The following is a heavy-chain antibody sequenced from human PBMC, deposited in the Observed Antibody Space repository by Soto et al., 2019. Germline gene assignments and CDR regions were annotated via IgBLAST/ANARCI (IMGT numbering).Heavy chain of an antibody. CDR2: INHSGST. V-gene: IGHV4-34*01. CDR1: GGSFSGYY. CDR3: VKNFDY. J-gene: IGHJ4*02. Sequence: SETLSLTCAVYGGSFSGYYWNWIRQPPGKGLEWIGEINHSGSTNYNPSLKSRVTISVDTSKNQFSLELSSVTAADTAVYYCVKNFDYWGQGTLVT.